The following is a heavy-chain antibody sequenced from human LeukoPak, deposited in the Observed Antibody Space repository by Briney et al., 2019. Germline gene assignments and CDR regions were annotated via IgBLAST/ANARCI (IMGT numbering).Heavy chain of an antibody. V-gene: IGHV4-4*07. J-gene: IGHJ6*03. CDR1: GGSISSYY. D-gene: IGHD2-2*01. CDR2: IYTSGST. CDR3: ARDRPGWSTYIVVVPAQEGYYYMDV. Sequence: KASETLSLTCTVSGGSISSYYWSWIRQPAGKGLEWIGRIYTSGSTNYNPSLKSRVTMSVDTSENQFSLKLTSVTAADTAVYYCARDRPGWSTYIVVVPAQEGYYYMDVWGKGTTVTVSS.